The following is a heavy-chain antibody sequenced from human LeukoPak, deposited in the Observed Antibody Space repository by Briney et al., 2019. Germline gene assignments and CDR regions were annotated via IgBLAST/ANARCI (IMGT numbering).Heavy chain of an antibody. J-gene: IGHJ4*02. D-gene: IGHD2-21*02. CDR3: ARGDWEK. CDR2: LYSGGIT. V-gene: IGHV3-53*01. CDR1: GFTVRNYNY. Sequence: GGSLRLSCPASGFTVRNYNYMTWVRQAPGKGLEWVSVLYSGGITYYADSVKGRFSISRDDPKNTLYLQMNSLRVEDTAMYYCARGDWEKWGQGTLVTVSS.